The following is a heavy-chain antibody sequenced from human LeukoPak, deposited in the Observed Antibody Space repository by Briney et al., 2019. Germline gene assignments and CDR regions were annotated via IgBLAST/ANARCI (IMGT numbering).Heavy chain of an antibody. CDR2: IRYDGSNK. D-gene: IGHD3-22*01. CDR3: ARAPLSPYHYDPQRPKGYFDY. V-gene: IGHV3-30*02. CDR1: GFTFSSYG. Sequence: GGSLRLSCAASGFTFSSYGMHWVRQAPGKGLEWVAFIRYDGSNKYYADSVKGRFTISRDSSKNTVYLQMNSLRAKDTAVYYCARAPLSPYHYDPQRPKGYFDYWGQGTLVTVSS. J-gene: IGHJ4*02.